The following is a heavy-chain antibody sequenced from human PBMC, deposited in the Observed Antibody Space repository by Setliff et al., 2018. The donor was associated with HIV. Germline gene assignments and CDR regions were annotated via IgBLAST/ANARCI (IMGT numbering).Heavy chain of an antibody. CDR3: VKHRNRGFDP. V-gene: IGHV4-34*01. CDR1: GGSFSGYY. Sequence: PSETLSLTCAVYGGSFSGYYWSWIRQPPGKGLEWIGEINHSGSINYNPSLKSRVTISVDTSKNQFSLKMTSVTAADTAVYFCVKHRNRGFDPWGQGTLVTVSS. CDR2: INHSGSI. J-gene: IGHJ5*02.